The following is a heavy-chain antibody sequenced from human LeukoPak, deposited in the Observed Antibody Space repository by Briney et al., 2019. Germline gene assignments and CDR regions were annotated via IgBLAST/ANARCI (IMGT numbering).Heavy chain of an antibody. V-gene: IGHV4-30-2*01. Sequence: KPSETLSLTCAVSGGSISSGGYSWSWIPQPPGKGLEWIGYIYHSGSTYYNPSLKSRVTISVDRSKNQFSLKLSSVTAADTAVYYCARGAGPRLLFHYWGQGTQVTVSS. CDR2: IYHSGST. CDR3: ARGAGPRLLFHY. J-gene: IGHJ4*02. CDR1: GGSISSGGYS. D-gene: IGHD1-26*01.